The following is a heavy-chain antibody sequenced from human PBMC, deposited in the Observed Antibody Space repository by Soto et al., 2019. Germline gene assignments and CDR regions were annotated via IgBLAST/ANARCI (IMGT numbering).Heavy chain of an antibody. CDR3: ARRLDNTLDF. J-gene: IGHJ4*02. CDR1: GYNFATYW. D-gene: IGHD1-20*01. Sequence: RXASLKISCKGCGYNFATYWIGWVRQVPGKGLEWMGIIYPHDSDTRYSPSFQGQVTISADKSISTAYLQWSSLKASDTAIYYCARRLDNTLDFWGQGTLVTGSS. CDR2: IYPHDSDT. V-gene: IGHV5-51*01.